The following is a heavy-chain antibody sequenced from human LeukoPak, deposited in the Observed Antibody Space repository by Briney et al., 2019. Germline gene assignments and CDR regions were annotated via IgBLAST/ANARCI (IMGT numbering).Heavy chain of an antibody. CDR3: ARGAQLTDY. CDR1: GFTFSSYG. D-gene: IGHD6-13*01. J-gene: IGHJ4*02. V-gene: IGHV3-30*03. CDR2: ISYDGSNK. Sequence: GGSLRLSCAASGFTFSSYGMHWVRQAPGKGLEWVAVISYDGSNKYYADSVKGRFTISRDNSKYMLYLQMGSLTADDMAVYYCARGAQLTDYWGQGTLVTVSS.